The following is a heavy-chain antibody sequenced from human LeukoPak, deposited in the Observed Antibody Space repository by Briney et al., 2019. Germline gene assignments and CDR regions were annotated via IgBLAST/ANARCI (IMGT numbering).Heavy chain of an antibody. D-gene: IGHD5-18*01. J-gene: IGHJ6*02. V-gene: IGHV4-59*01. Sequence: SETLSLTCTVSGGSISSYYWSWIRQPPGKGLEWIGYIYYSGSTNYNPSLKSRVTISVDTSKNQFSLKLSSVTAADTAVYYCAREAYSYGSPYGMDVWGQGTTVTVSS. CDR1: GGSISSYY. CDR2: IYYSGST. CDR3: AREAYSYGSPYGMDV.